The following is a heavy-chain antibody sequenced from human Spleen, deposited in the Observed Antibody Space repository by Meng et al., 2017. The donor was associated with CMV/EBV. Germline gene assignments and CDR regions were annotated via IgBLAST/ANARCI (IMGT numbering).Heavy chain of an antibody. CDR3: ARGMRDCGGDCYDY. J-gene: IGHJ4*02. Sequence: GSLRLSCSVSGGSMRNYYWSWIRQPPGKGLEWIGYIYYSGSTNHNPSLKGRVTISVDTSKNQFYLKLSSVTAADTAVYYCARGMRDCGGDCYDYWGQGTSVTVSS. CDR1: GGSMRNYY. CDR2: IYYSGST. V-gene: IGHV4-59*01. D-gene: IGHD2-21*01.